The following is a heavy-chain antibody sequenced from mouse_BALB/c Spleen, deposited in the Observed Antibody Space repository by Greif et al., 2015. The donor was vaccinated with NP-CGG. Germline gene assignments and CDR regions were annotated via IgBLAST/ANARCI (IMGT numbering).Heavy chain of an antibody. V-gene: IGHV5-17*02. CDR2: ISSGSSTI. CDR1: GFTFSSFG. D-gene: IGHD1-1*01. Sequence: EVQRVESGGGLVQPGGSRKLSCAASGFTFSSFGMHWVRQAPEKGLEWVAYISSGSSTIYYADTVKGRFTISRDNPKNTLFPQMTSLRSEDTAMYYCARTTVVAYYAMDYWGQGTSVTVSS. J-gene: IGHJ4*01. CDR3: ARTTVVAYYAMDY.